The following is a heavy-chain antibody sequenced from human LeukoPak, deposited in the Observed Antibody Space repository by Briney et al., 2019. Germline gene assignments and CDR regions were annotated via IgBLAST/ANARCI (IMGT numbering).Heavy chain of an antibody. CDR2: IYTSGST. D-gene: IGHD5-12*01. CDR3: ARAGDGYDPAYYYYGMVV. V-gene: IGHV4-4*07. Sequence: PSETLSLTCTVSGGSISSYYWSWIRQPAGKGLEWIGRIYTSGSTNYNPSLKSRVTMSVDTSKNQFSLKLSSVTAADTAVYYCARAGDGYDPAYYYYGMVVWGQGTTVTVSS. CDR1: GGSISSYY. J-gene: IGHJ6*02.